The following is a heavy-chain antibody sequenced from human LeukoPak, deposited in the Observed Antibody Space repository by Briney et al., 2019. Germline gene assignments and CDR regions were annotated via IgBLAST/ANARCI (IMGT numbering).Heavy chain of an antibody. CDR2: INPNSGGT. J-gene: IGHJ4*02. CDR1: GYTFTGYY. V-gene: IGHV1-2*04. Sequence: ASVKVSCKASGYTFTGYYMHWVRQAPGQGLEWMGWINPNSGGTNYAQKFQGWVTMTRDTSISTAYMGLSRLRSDDTAVYYCARVGERGYSYGVFDYWGQGTLVTVSS. CDR3: ARVGERGYSYGVFDY. D-gene: IGHD5-18*01.